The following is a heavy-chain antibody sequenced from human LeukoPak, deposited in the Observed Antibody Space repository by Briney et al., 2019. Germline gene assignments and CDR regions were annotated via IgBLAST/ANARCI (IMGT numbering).Heavy chain of an antibody. CDR3: ATNRDSYYYYYMDV. Sequence: GGSLRLSCAASGFTFSSYSMNWVRQAPGKGLEWVSSISSSSSYIYYADSVKGRFTISRDNAKNSLYLQMNSLRAEDTAVYYCATNRDSYYYYYMDVWGKGTTVTISS. V-gene: IGHV3-21*01. CDR1: GFTFSSYS. J-gene: IGHJ6*03. CDR2: ISSSSSYI. D-gene: IGHD2/OR15-2a*01.